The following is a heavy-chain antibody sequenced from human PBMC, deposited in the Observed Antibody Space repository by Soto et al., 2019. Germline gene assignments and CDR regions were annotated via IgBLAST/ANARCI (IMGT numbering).Heavy chain of an antibody. V-gene: IGHV2-5*02. CDR3: AHQVEMATIDPEYFQH. J-gene: IGHJ1*01. CDR1: GFSLSTSGVG. CDR2: IYWDDDK. Sequence: QITLKESGPTLVKPTQTLTLTCTFSGFSLSTSGVGVGWIRQPPGKALEWLALIYWDDDKRYSPSLKSRLTITKDTPKTRVVLTMTNTDPVDTATYYCAHQVEMATIDPEYFQHWGQGTLVTVSS. D-gene: IGHD5-12*01.